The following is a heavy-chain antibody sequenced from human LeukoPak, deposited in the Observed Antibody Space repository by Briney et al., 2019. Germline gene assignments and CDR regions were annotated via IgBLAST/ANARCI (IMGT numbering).Heavy chain of an antibody. J-gene: IGHJ6*02. V-gene: IGHV4-39*07. CDR3: ARRKGLASSWPLYYYGMDV. Sequence: PSETLSLTCTVSGGSISSGDYYWSWIRQPPGKGLEWIGEINHSGSTNYNPSLKSRVTISVDTSKNQFSLKLSSVTAADTAVYYCARRKGLASSWPLYYYGMDVWGQGTTVTVSS. CDR1: GGSISSGDYY. CDR2: INHSGST. D-gene: IGHD6-13*01.